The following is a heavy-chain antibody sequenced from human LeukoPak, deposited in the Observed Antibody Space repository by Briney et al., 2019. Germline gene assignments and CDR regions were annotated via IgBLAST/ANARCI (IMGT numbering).Heavy chain of an antibody. Sequence: GGSLRLSCAASGFTFSGYEMNWVRQAPGQGLEWVSYISSSCSIIYYSDSVKGRFTIFRDNAKNSLYLKMNSLRAEDTAVYYCARDDAGYSSGWYWVYWGQGTLVTVSS. CDR2: ISSSCSII. D-gene: IGHD6-19*01. CDR1: GFTFSGYE. J-gene: IGHJ4*02. CDR3: ARDDAGYSSGWYWVY. V-gene: IGHV3-48*03.